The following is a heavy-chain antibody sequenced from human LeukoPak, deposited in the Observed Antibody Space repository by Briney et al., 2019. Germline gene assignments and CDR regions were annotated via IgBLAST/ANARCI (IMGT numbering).Heavy chain of an antibody. CDR3: ASGYGWFGELLTFDY. J-gene: IGHJ4*02. D-gene: IGHD3-10*01. CDR1: GFTFSSYA. CDR2: ISYDGSNK. Sequence: PGRSLRLSCAASGFTFSSYAMHWVRQAPGKGLEWVAVISYDGSNKYYADSVKGRFTISRDNSKNTLYLQMNSLRAEDTAVYYCASGYGWFGELLTFDYWGQGTLVTVSS. V-gene: IGHV3-30-3*01.